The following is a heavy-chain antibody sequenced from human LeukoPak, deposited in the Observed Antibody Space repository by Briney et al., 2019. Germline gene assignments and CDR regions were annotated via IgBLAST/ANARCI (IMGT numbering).Heavy chain of an antibody. CDR1: GYTFTGYY. CDR3: ARVDSSGYTVYYYYYGMDV. J-gene: IGHJ6*02. D-gene: IGHD3-22*01. CDR2: INPNSGGT. Sequence: GASMKVSCKASGYTFTGYYMHWVRQAPGQGLEWMGWINPNSGGTNYAQKFQGRVTMTRDTSISTAYMELSRLRSDDTAVYYCARVDSSGYTVYYYYYGMDVWGQGTTVTVSS. V-gene: IGHV1-2*02.